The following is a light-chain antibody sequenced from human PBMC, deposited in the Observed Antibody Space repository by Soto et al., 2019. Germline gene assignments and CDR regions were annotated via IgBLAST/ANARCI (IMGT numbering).Light chain of an antibody. CDR3: QQTYNTPLT. CDR2: GAT. V-gene: IGKV1-39*01. J-gene: IGKJ4*01. CDR1: QTITTY. Sequence: DIQMTQSPSSLSASVGDRVTITCRASQTITTYLNWYQQRPGKAPKLLIFGATALQGGAPSRFSGSGSGTDFNLTISSLQTEDFATYHCQQTYNTPLTFGGGTKLDIK.